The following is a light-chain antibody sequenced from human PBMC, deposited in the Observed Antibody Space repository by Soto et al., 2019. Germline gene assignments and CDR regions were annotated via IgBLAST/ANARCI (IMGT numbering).Light chain of an antibody. CDR3: QQYNSYPLT. J-gene: IGKJ3*01. Sequence: DIQMTQSPSTLSASVGDRVTITCRASQSINNWLAWYQQKPGKAPNLLIYKASSLESGVPSRFSGSGSGTEFTLTISSLQPDDFATYYCQQYNSYPLTFGPGTKLDIK. V-gene: IGKV1-5*03. CDR1: QSINNW. CDR2: KAS.